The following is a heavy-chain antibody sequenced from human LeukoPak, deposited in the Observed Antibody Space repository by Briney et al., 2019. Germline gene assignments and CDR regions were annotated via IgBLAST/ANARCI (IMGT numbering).Heavy chain of an antibody. J-gene: IGHJ6*02. CDR3: ARGKDYYGSGSYYYYYYYGMDV. V-gene: IGHV4-34*01. D-gene: IGHD3-10*01. CDR1: GGSFSGYY. Sequence: SETLSLTCAVYGGSFSGYYWSWIRQPPGKGLEWIGEINHSGSTNYNPPLKSRVTISVDTSKNQFSLKLGSVTAADTAVYYCARGKDYYGSGSYYYYYYYGMDVWGQGTTVTVSS. CDR2: INHSGST.